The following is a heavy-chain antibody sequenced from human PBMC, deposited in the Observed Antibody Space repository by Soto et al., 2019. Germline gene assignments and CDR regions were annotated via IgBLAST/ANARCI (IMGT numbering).Heavy chain of an antibody. CDR3: ARATYNWNHEY. CDR2: ISFSGDYI. CDR1: GLLFSADG. V-gene: IGHV3-21*01. J-gene: IGHJ4*02. Sequence: SVTLFCAASGLLFSADGMNWVRPAPGKGMECVSSISFSGDYIYYAVFVKGRITISRDNARYSLYLQRNRLGVDDTALYFCARATYNWNHEYWVQGTQDPVS. D-gene: IGHD1-20*01.